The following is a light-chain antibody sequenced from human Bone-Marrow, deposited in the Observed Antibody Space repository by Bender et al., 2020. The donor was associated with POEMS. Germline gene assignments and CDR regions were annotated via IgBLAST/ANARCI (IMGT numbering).Light chain of an antibody. V-gene: IGLV1-44*01. CDR3: AAWDAGLGGGV. CDR1: NSNIGTNA. CDR2: SDN. J-gene: IGLJ3*02. Sequence: QSVLTQPPSASGTPGQRVTISCSGSNSNIGTNAVNRYQQFPGTAPKLLIYSDNQRPSGVPDRFYAFKSGTSASLAISGVQSEDEADYYWAAWDAGLGGGVFGGGTKLTV.